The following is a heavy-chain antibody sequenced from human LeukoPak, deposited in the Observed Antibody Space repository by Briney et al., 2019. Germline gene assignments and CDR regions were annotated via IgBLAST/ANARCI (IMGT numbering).Heavy chain of an antibody. CDR3: ATGRPRGYDSSGYYLSFDY. D-gene: IGHD3-22*01. V-gene: IGHV1-24*01. J-gene: IGHJ4*02. CDR2: FDPEDGET. CDR1: GYSLTELS. Sequence: GASVKVSCKVSGYSLTELSMHWVRQAPAKGLEWMGGFDPEDGETIYAQKFEGRVTMTEDTSTDTVYMELSSLRSEGTAMYYCATGRPRGYDSSGYYLSFDYWGQGTLVTVSS.